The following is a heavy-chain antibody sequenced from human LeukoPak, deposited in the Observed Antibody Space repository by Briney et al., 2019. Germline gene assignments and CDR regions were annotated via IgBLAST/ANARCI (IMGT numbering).Heavy chain of an antibody. CDR1: GGSISSGDYY. CDR3: ARLAYDFWSGYYRNWFDP. CDR2: IYYSGST. J-gene: IGHJ5*02. Sequence: PSETLSLTCTVSGGSISSGDYYWSWIRQPPGKGLEWIGYIYYSGSTYYNPSLKSRVTISVDTSKNQFSLKLNSVTAADTAVYYCARLAYDFWSGYYRNWFDPWGQGTLVTVSS. D-gene: IGHD3-3*01. V-gene: IGHV4-30-4*01.